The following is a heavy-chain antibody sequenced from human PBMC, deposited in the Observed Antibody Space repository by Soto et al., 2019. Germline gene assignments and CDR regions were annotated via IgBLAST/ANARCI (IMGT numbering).Heavy chain of an antibody. CDR3: ASGVSGGAAAGTRNWFDP. CDR1: GGSISSSSYY. CDR2: IYYSGST. D-gene: IGHD6-13*01. V-gene: IGHV4-39*01. J-gene: IGHJ5*02. Sequence: PSETLSLTCTVSGGSISSSSYYWGWIRQPPGKGLEWIGSIYYSGSTYYNPSLKSRVTISVDTSKNQFSLKLSSVTAADTAVYYCASGVSGGAAAGTRNWFDPWGQGTLVTVSS.